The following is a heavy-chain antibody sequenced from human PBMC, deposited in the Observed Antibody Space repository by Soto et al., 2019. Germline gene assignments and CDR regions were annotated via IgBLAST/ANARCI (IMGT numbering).Heavy chain of an antibody. J-gene: IGHJ1*01. CDR3: RRDWDYPVL. CDR1: GFTFANAW. Sequence: PXGSLRLSCAASGFTFANAWISWARQAPGKGLEWVGRVRSKADGGTTDYAAPVKGRFTISRDDSENTLYLQMNSLKIDDTAVYYCRRDWDYPVLWGQGTLVTVSS. D-gene: IGHD1-7*01. CDR2: VRSKADGGTT. V-gene: IGHV3-15*01.